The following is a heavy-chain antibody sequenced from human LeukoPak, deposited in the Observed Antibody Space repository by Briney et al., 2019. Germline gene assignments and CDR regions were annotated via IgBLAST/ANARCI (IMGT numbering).Heavy chain of an antibody. J-gene: IGHJ4*02. CDR3: AKDGGDYYGGEDY. D-gene: IGHD3-10*01. CDR2: IIPSGHTT. V-gene: IGHV3-23*01. Sequence: PGGSLRLSCVAPGFTFSSHGMNWVRQVPGKGLEWVSGIIPSGHTTYYADSVKGRFTISRDNSKNTLYLQMNSLRAEDTAVYYCAKDGGDYYGGEDYWGQGTLVTVSS. CDR1: GFTFSSHG.